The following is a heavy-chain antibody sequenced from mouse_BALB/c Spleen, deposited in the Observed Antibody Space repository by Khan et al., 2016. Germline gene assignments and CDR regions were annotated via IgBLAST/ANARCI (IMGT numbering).Heavy chain of an antibody. CDR1: GYTFTSYW. CDR2: INPSTGYT. Sequence: QVRLQQSGAELAKPGASVKMSCKATGYTFTSYWMHWVKQRPGQGLEWIGYINPSTGYTEYNQKFKDKATLTADKSSSTAYMHLSSLTSADSAVSYCARSVPLYAMDYWGQGTSVTVSS. J-gene: IGHJ4*01. CDR3: ARSVPLYAMDY. V-gene: IGHV1-7*01. D-gene: IGHD1-1*01.